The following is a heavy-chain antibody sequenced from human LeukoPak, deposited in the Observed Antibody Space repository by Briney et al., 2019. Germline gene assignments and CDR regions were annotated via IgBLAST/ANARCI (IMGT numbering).Heavy chain of an antibody. CDR3: TIRTGIAVAGTSSY. Sequence: PGGSLRLSCAASGFTFSNAWMNWVRQAPGKGLEWVGRIKSKTDGGTTDYAAPVKGRFTISRDDSKNTLYLQMNSLKTEDTAVYYCTIRTGIAVAGTSSYWGQGTLVTVSS. CDR2: IKSKTDGGTT. CDR1: GFTFSNAW. V-gene: IGHV3-15*07. D-gene: IGHD6-19*01. J-gene: IGHJ4*02.